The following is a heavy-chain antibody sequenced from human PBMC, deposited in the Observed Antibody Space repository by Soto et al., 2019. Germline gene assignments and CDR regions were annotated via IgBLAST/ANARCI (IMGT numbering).Heavy chain of an antibody. J-gene: IGHJ4*02. D-gene: IGHD3-10*01. CDR1: GFTFSSYS. CDR2: FRTGGDDGTT. Sequence: GGSLRLSCAASGFTFSSYSMSWVRQAPGKGLEWVSGFRTGGDDGTTYYADSVKGRFTISRDNSKNTLFLQMNSLRAEDTAIFYCAKKVNSGPGSQYFDYWGQGTLVTVSS. V-gene: IGHV3-23*01. CDR3: AKKVNSGPGSQYFDY.